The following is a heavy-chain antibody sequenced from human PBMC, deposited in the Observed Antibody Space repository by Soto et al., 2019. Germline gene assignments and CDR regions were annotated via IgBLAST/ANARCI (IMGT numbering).Heavy chain of an antibody. CDR3: AREVAAAQTYYFDY. Sequence: QVQLVQSGAEVKKPGSSVKVSCKASGGTFSSYAISWVRQAPGQGLEWMGGIIPIFGTANYAQKFQGRVTITADESTSTADMELSSLRSEDTAVYYCAREVAAAQTYYFDYWGQGTLVTVSS. CDR1: GGTFSSYA. V-gene: IGHV1-69*12. D-gene: IGHD6-13*01. J-gene: IGHJ4*02. CDR2: IIPIFGTA.